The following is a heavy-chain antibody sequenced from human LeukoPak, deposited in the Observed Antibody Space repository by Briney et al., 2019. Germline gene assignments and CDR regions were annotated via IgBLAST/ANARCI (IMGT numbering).Heavy chain of an antibody. CDR2: ISSSSSYI. CDR1: GFTFSSYS. D-gene: IGHD3-10*01. CDR3: ASTRATNYYGSGSYYNGWDYYGMDV. V-gene: IGHV3-21*01. J-gene: IGHJ6*02. Sequence: GGSLRLSCAASGFTFSSYSMNWVRQAPGKGLEWVSSISSSSSYIYYADSVKGRFTISRDNAKNSLYLQMNSLRAEDTAVYYCASTRATNYYGSGSYYNGWDYYGMDVWGQGTTVTVSS.